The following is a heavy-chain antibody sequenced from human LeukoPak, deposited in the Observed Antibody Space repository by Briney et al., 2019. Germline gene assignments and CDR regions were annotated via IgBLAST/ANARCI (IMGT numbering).Heavy chain of an antibody. CDR1: GFTVSSNY. CDR3: ARDLDSSGYYYFDY. Sequence: QTGGSLRLSCAASGFTVSSNYMSWVRQAPGKGLEWVSVIYSGGSTYYADSVKGRFTISRDNSKNTLYLQMNSLRAEDTAVYYCARDLDSSGYYYFDYWGQGTLVTVSS. CDR2: IYSGGST. D-gene: IGHD3-22*01. V-gene: IGHV3-66*01. J-gene: IGHJ4*02.